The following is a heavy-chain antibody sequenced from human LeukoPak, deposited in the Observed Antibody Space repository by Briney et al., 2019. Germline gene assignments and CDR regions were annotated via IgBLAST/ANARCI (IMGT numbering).Heavy chain of an antibody. CDR2: ISASTGHT. J-gene: IGHJ4*02. CDR1: GFTFSSYA. V-gene: IGHV3-23*01. CDR3: ARVVPGKYYYDSSGYYYFDY. Sequence: GGSLRLSCAASGFTFSSYAMSWVRQAPGKGLEWVSGISASTGHTYYADSVKGRFTISRDNSKNTLYLQMNSLRAEDTAVYYCARVVPGKYYYDSSGYYYFDYWGQGTLVTVSS. D-gene: IGHD3-22*01.